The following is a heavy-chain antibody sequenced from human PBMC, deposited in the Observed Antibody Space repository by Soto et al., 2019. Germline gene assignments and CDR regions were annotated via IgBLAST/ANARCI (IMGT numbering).Heavy chain of an antibody. D-gene: IGHD1-20*01. CDR1: GYTFTGYY. Sequence: ASVKVSCKASGYTFTGYYMHWVRQAPGQGLEWMGWINPNSGGTNYAQKFQGWVTMTRDTSISTAYMELSRPRSDDTAVYYCARESAPTLITGNKGNNAMDVWDQGTTDIV. CDR3: ARESAPTLITGNKGNNAMDV. J-gene: IGHJ6*02. CDR2: INPNSGGT. V-gene: IGHV1-2*04.